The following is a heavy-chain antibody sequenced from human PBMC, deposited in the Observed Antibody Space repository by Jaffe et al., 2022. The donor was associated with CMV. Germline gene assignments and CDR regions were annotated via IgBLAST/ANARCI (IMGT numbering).Heavy chain of an antibody. CDR3: ARDGSYGPRETWFGP. CDR1: DGSLSPYY. J-gene: IGHJ5*02. CDR2: INQSGYT. D-gene: IGHD3-10*01. Sequence: QVQLQQWGAGLLKPSETLSLTCAVYDGSLSPYYWSWIRQPPGKGLEWIGEINQSGYTNYNPSLKSRLTISVDTSKNRISLKLTSVTAADTAVYYCARDGSYGPRETWFGPWGQGTLVTVSS. V-gene: IGHV4-34*01.